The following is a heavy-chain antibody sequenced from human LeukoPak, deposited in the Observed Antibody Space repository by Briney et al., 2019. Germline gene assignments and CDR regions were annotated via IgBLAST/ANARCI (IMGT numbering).Heavy chain of an antibody. CDR1: GFTFSSYE. D-gene: IGHD6-25*01. V-gene: IGHV3-21*01. Sequence: PGGSLRLSCAASGFTFSSYEMNWVRLAPGKGLEWVSSISSSSRYIYFADALKGRFTISRDNAKNSLYLQMNSLRAEDTAVYYCARVLEAASSDYWGQGILVTVSS. CDR3: ARVLEAASSDY. J-gene: IGHJ4*02. CDR2: ISSSSRYI.